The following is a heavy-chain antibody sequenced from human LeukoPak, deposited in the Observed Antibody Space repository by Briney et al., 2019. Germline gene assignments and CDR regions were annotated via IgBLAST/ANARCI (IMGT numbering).Heavy chain of an antibody. D-gene: IGHD3-10*01. CDR3: ARENQKLLWFGELLFYYFDY. V-gene: IGHV1-69*04. CDR2: IIPILGIA. CDR1: GGTFSSYA. J-gene: IGHJ4*02. Sequence: ASVKVSCKASGGTFSSYAISWVRQAPGQGLEWRGRIIPILGIANYAQKFQGRVTITADKSTSTAYMELSSLRSEDTAVYYCARENQKLLWFGELLFYYFDYWGQGTLVTVSS.